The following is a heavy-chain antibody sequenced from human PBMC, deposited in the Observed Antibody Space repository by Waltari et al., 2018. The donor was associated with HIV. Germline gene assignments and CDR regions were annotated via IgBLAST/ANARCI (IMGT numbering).Heavy chain of an antibody. CDR3: ARAPDYGGFREFDY. CDR2: IWSDGSKR. Sequence: QVQLVESGGGVVQPGRSLRVSCAASGFPFSNYGIHWVRQPPGKGLEWVAVIWSDGSKRQYADSVKGRFTISRDNSKNTLYLQMNSLRAEDTAVYYCARAPDYGGFREFDYWGQGTLVTVSS. D-gene: IGHD4-17*01. V-gene: IGHV3-33*01. J-gene: IGHJ4*02. CDR1: GFPFSNYG.